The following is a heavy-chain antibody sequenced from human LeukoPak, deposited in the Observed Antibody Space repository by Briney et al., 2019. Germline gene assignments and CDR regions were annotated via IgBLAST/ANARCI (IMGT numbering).Heavy chain of an antibody. CDR3: ARMVRSSGLYGTYPQYYYYGMDV. CDR1: GFSLSTSGMC. J-gene: IGHJ6*02. D-gene: IGHD6-19*01. CDR2: IDWDDDN. V-gene: IGHV2-70*11. Sequence: SGPALVKPTQTLTLTCTFSGFSLSTSGMCVSWIRQPPGKALEWLARIDWDDDNYYSTSLKTRLTISKDTSKNQVVLTMTNMDPVDTATYYCARMVRSSGLYGTYPQYYYYGMDVWGQGTTVTVSS.